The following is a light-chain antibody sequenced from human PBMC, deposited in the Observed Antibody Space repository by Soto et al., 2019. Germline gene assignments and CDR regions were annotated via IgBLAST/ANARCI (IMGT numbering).Light chain of an antibody. CDR1: SSDVGAYNY. CDR3: NSYTSSVTRV. CDR2: QVT. Sequence: QSALTQPASVSGSPGQSITISCTGTSSDVGAYNYVSWYQQYPGKAPKLIISQVTNRPSGVSNRFSGSKSGNTASLTISGLQAEDEAEYYCNSYTSSVTRVFGGGTKVTVL. V-gene: IGLV2-14*01. J-gene: IGLJ3*02.